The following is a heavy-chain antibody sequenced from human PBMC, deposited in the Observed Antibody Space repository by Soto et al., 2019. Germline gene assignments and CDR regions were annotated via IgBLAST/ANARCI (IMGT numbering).Heavy chain of an antibody. CDR1: GGSISSSNW. CDR3: ARKQLRWGYYYYGMDV. Sequence: SETLSLTCAVSGGSISSSNWWSWVRQPPGKGLEWIGEIYHSGSTNYNPSLKSRVTISVDKSKNRFSLKLSSVTAADTAVYYCARKQLRWGYYYYGMDVWGQGTTVTVSS. CDR2: IYHSGST. J-gene: IGHJ6*02. V-gene: IGHV4-4*02. D-gene: IGHD6-13*01.